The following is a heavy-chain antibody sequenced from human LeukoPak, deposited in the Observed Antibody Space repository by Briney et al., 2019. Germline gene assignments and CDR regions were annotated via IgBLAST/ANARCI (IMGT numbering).Heavy chain of an antibody. CDR3: AREESSSWYEVGY. CDR2: IYYSGST. V-gene: IGHV4-59*01. D-gene: IGHD6-13*01. CDR1: GCYISSYY. J-gene: IGHJ4*02. Sequence: SETLSLTCTVSGCYISSYYWSWIRQPPGKGLEWIGYIYYSGSTNYNPSLKSRVTISVDTSKNQFSLKLSSVTAADTAVYYCAREESSSWYEVGYWGQGTLVTVSS.